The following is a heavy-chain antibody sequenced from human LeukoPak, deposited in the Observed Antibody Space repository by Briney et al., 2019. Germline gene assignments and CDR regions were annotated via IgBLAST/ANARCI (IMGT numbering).Heavy chain of an antibody. D-gene: IGHD5-18*01. CDR2: ISGSGGST. CDR1: GFTFSSYA. Sequence: GGSLRLSCAASGFTFSSYAMSWVRQAPGKGLEWVSAISGSGGSTYYADSVKGRFTISRDNSKNTLYLQMNSLRAEDMAVYYCAKDHQGGYSYGAFDYWGQGTLVTVSS. V-gene: IGHV3-23*01. J-gene: IGHJ4*02. CDR3: AKDHQGGYSYGAFDY.